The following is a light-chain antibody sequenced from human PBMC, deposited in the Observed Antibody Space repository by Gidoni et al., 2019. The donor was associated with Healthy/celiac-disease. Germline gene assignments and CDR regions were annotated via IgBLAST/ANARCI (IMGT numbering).Light chain of an antibody. J-gene: IGKJ1*01. V-gene: IGKV3-20*01. CDR2: GAS. CDR3: QQYGSSPST. Sequence: EIVLTQSPGTLSLSPGERATLSCRASQSVSSSYLAWYQQKPGQAPRLLSYGASSRATGIPDRFSGSGSGTDFTLTISRLEPEDFAVYYCQQYGSSPSTFXQXTKVXIQ. CDR1: QSVSSSY.